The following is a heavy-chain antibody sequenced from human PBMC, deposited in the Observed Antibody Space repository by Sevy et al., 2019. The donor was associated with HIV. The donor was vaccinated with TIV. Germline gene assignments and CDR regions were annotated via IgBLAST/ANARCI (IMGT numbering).Heavy chain of an antibody. J-gene: IGHJ6*02. Sequence: GGSLRLPCAASGFTFSSYAMSWVRQAPGKGLEWVSAISGSGGSTYYADSVKGRFTISRDNSKNTLYLQMNSLRAEDTAVYYCAKGIRGEQLVDYYYYYGMDVWGQGTTVTVSS. CDR2: ISGSGGST. V-gene: IGHV3-23*01. D-gene: IGHD6-13*01. CDR1: GFTFSSYA. CDR3: AKGIRGEQLVDYYYYYGMDV.